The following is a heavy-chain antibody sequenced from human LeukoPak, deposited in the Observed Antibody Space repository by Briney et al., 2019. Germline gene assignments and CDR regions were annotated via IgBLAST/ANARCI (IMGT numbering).Heavy chain of an antibody. V-gene: IGHV1-2*04. J-gene: IGHJ5*02. Sequence: GASVKVSCKASGYTFTGYYMHWVRQAPGQGLEWMGWINPNSGGTNYAQKLRGWVTMTRDTSISTAYMELSRLRSDDTAVYYCARAAKMVGATTFDPWGQGTLVTVSS. CDR3: ARAAKMVGATTFDP. CDR2: INPNSGGT. D-gene: IGHD1-26*01. CDR1: GYTFTGYY.